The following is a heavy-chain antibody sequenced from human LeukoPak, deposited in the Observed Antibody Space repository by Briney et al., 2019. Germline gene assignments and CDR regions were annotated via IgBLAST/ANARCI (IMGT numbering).Heavy chain of an antibody. CDR3: ARDPQRFTMIVVVTPDY. Sequence: PGGSLTLSCAASGFTFSSYGMHWVRQAPGKGLEWVAVIWYDGSNKYYADSVKGRFTISRDNSKNTLYLQMNSLRAEDTAVYYCARDPQRFTMIVVVTPDYWGQGTLVTVSS. J-gene: IGHJ4*02. D-gene: IGHD3-22*01. V-gene: IGHV3-33*01. CDR2: IWYDGSNK. CDR1: GFTFSSYG.